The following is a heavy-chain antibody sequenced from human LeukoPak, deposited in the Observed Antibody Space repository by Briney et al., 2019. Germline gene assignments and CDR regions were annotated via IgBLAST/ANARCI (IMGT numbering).Heavy chain of an antibody. CDR2: INPNSGGT. D-gene: IGHD6-13*01. J-gene: IGHJ4*02. V-gene: IGHV1-2*02. CDR1: GYTFTSYG. CDR3: AREDEAGTGDY. Sequence: ASVKVSCEASGYTFTSYGISWLRQAPGQGLEWMGWINPNSGGTNYAQKFQGRVTMTRDTSISTAYMELSRLRSDDTAVYYCAREDEAGTGDYWGQGTLVTVSS.